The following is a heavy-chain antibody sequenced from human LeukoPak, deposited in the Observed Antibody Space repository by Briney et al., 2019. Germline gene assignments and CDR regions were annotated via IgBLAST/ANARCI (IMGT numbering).Heavy chain of an antibody. CDR2: SYYSGST. CDR3: ARLVTINTVTTARYWYFDL. J-gene: IGHJ2*01. CDR1: SGSISSSSYY. D-gene: IGHD4-17*01. Sequence: PSETLSLTCTVSSGSISSSSYYWGWIRQPPGKGLEWIGSSYYSGSTYYNPSLKSRVTISVDTSKNQFSLKLSSVTAADTAVYFCARLVTINTVTTARYWYFDLWGCGTLVTVSS. V-gene: IGHV4-39*01.